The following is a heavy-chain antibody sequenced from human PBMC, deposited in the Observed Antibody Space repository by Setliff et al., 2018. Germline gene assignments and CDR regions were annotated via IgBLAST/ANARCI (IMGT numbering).Heavy chain of an antibody. CDR2: INHRGST. CDR3: AKGGGRYHSDS. V-gene: IGHV4-34*01. D-gene: IGHD1-1*01. Sequence: PSETLSLTCAAYGGTFSDYHWTWIRQSPEKGLEWIGEINHRGSTNYNPSLKSRVTISIDTSRDQFSLKLISMIAADTAVYYCAKGGGRYHSDSWGQGILVTVSS. J-gene: IGHJ4*02. CDR1: GGTFSDYH.